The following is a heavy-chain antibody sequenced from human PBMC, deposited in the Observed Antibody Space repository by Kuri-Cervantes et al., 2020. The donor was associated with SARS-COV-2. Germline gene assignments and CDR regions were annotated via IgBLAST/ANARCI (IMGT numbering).Heavy chain of an antibody. V-gene: IGHV1-8*03. Sequence: ASVKVSCKASGYTFTSYDINWVRQATGQGLEWMGWMNPNSGNTGYAQKFQGRVTITTDESTSTAYMELSSLRSEDTAVYYCARGPHNAFDIWGQGTMVTVSS. CDR3: ARGPHNAFDI. CDR2: MNPNSGNT. CDR1: GYTFTSYD. J-gene: IGHJ3*02.